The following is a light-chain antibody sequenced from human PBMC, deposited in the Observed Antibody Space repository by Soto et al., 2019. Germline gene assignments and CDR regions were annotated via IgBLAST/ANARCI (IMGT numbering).Light chain of an antibody. CDR2: DTS. CDR3: QQDENLPYT. V-gene: IGKV1-33*01. CDR1: LDIRNY. Sequence: DIQLTQSPPSLSASVGDRVSITCQASLDIRNYLNWYQHKPGRAPKLLIYDTSNLETGVPSRFGGSASGTNFSFISTGLQPEDVATYYCQQDENLPYTFGQGTKLEI. J-gene: IGKJ2*01.